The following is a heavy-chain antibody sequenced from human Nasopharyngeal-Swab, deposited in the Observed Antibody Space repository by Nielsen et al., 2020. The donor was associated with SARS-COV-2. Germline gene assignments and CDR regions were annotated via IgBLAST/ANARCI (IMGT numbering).Heavy chain of an antibody. J-gene: IGHJ4*02. CDR3: ASFYDFWT. D-gene: IGHD3-3*01. CDR1: GGSVSSDNW. CDR2: VKHNVST. Sequence: GSLRLSCAVSGGSVSSDNWWSWVRQPSGKRLEWIGEVKHNVSTNYNPSLKSRVTISLDKTKNQVSLRVNSLTAADTAVYYCASFYDFWTWGQGTLVTVSS. V-gene: IGHV4-4*02.